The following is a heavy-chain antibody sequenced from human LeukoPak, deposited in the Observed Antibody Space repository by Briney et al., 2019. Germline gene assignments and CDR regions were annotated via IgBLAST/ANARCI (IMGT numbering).Heavy chain of an antibody. V-gene: IGHV4-34*01. CDR3: ARQARTSSWYSLGYYYNYMNV. CDR2: INDTGST. CDR1: GGSFSGFY. D-gene: IGHD6-13*01. J-gene: IGHJ6*03. Sequence: SETLSLTCAVYGGSFSGFYWSWIRQPPGKGLEWIGEINDTGSTKYNPSLKSRVTISVDTSKNQISLTLSSVTVADTAVHFCARQARTSSWYSLGYYYNYMNVWGKGTTVTISS.